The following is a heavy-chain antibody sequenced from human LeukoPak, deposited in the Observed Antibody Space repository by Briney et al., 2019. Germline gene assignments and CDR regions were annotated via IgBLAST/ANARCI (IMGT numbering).Heavy chain of an antibody. J-gene: IGHJ4*02. CDR1: GGSMSTYY. D-gene: IGHD3-10*01. V-gene: IGHV4-59*01. CDR3: GRTEYYFDY. CDR2: IYYSGST. Sequence: SETLSLTCTVSGGSMSTYYWSWIRQPPGKGLEWIGYIYYSGSTNYNPSLKSRVSMSTDTSKNQFSLRLSSVTAADTAVYYCGRTEYYFDYWGQGTLVTVSS.